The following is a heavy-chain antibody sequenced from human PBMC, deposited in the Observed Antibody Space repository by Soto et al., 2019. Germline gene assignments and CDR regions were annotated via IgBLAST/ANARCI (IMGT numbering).Heavy chain of an antibody. CDR1: GGSISSSSYS. CDR2: IYYSGST. J-gene: IGHJ6*03. V-gene: IGHV4-39*01. Sequence: SETLSLTCTVSGGSISSSSYSWGWNRQPPGKGLEWIGSIYYSGSTYYNPSLKSRVTISVDTSKNQFSLKLSSVTAADTAVYYCARHGDTAGERDYYMDVWGKGTTVTVSS. CDR3: ARHGDTAGERDYYMDV. D-gene: IGHD5-18*01.